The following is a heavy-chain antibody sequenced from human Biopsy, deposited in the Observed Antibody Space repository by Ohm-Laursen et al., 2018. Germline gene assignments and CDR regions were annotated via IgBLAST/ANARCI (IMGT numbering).Heavy chain of an antibody. CDR3: ARGSNWNDWSFDY. Sequence: SDTPSLTCVVYGGSFSGYYWSWIRQPPGKGLEWIGEMNHGGSTNYNSSLKSRVTISVDTSKNQFSLKLNSVTAADTAVYYCARGSNWNDWSFDYWGQGTVVTVPS. D-gene: IGHD1-20*01. V-gene: IGHV4-34*01. CDR1: GGSFSGYY. J-gene: IGHJ4*02. CDR2: MNHGGST.